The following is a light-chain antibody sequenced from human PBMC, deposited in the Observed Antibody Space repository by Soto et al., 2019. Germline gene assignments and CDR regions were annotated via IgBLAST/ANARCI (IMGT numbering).Light chain of an antibody. CDR1: SSDVGGYNY. Sequence: QSVLTQPASVSGSPGQSITISCTGTSSDVGGYNYVSWYQQHPGKAPKLMIYDVSNRPSGVSNRFSGSKSGNTASLTISGHQAEDEADYYCSSYTSSSPWVFGGGTKVTVL. J-gene: IGLJ3*02. CDR3: SSYTSSSPWV. CDR2: DVS. V-gene: IGLV2-14*01.